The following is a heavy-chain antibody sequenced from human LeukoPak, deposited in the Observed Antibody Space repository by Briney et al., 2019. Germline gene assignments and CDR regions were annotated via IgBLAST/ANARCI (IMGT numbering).Heavy chain of an antibody. CDR2: IYHSGST. D-gene: IGHD6-19*01. V-gene: IGHV4-4*02. CDR3: ARVGSSGWYHLKDYYYYYMDV. CDR1: GGSISSSNW. J-gene: IGHJ6*03. Sequence: SETLSLTCAVSGGSISSSNWWSWIRQPPGKGLEWIGEIYHSGSTNYNPSLKSRVTISVDTPKNQFSLKLSSVTAADTAVYYCARVGSSGWYHLKDYYYYYMDVWGKGTTVTVSS.